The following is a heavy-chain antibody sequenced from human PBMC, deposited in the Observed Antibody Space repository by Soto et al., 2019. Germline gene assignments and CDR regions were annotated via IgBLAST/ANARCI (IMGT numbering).Heavy chain of an antibody. CDR3: TRGNVVANDS. J-gene: IGHJ4*02. Sequence: QLQLQESGSGLVKPSQTLSLTCAVSGGSISSGGYSWSWIRQPPGKGLEWIGYIYHSGSTYYNPSRKSRVTTSADRSQNQCSLKLSSVTAADRAVHYCTRGNVVANDSWGQGTLVTVSS. V-gene: IGHV4-30-2*01. CDR1: GGSISSGGYS. D-gene: IGHD2-21*01. CDR2: IYHSGST.